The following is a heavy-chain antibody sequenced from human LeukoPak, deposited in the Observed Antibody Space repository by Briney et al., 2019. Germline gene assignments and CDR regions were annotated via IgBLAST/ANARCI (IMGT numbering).Heavy chain of an antibody. CDR1: GYTFTGHY. J-gene: IGHJ4*02. Sequence: ASVKVSCQTSGYTFTGHYMHWVRQAPGQGLEWMAWINVNSGDRNSAQKFQGRVTLTRDTSITTAYMDLSGLRSDDTAVYYCAREAGYYDSSGYYSKNFDYWGQGTLVTVSS. V-gene: IGHV1-2*02. CDR2: INVNSGDR. CDR3: AREAGYYDSSGYYSKNFDY. D-gene: IGHD3-22*01.